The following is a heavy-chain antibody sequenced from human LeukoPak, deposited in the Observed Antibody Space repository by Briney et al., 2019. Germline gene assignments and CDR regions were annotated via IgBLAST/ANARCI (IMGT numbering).Heavy chain of an antibody. CDR3: ARDFKSGYVDS. V-gene: IGHV3-33*01. Sequence: GGSLRLSCAASGFIFSNYGMHWVRQAPGKGLEWVAVIYDDGSKEYFADSVTGRFTISRDNFKNTVVLQMNSLRAEDTAVFYCARDFKSGYVDSWGQGTLVTVSS. J-gene: IGHJ4*02. CDR2: IYDDGSKE. D-gene: IGHD3-3*01. CDR1: GFIFSNYG.